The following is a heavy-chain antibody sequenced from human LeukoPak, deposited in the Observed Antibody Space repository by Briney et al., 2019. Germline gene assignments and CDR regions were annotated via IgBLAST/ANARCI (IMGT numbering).Heavy chain of an antibody. CDR1: GYTFTIYA. J-gene: IGHJ4*02. V-gene: IGHV7-4-1*02. Sequence: ASVNVSCKASGYTFTIYAMNRVRQAPGQGLEWMGWINTNTGNPTYAQGFTGRFVFSLDTSVSTAYLQISSLKAEDTAVYYCARRGVEIDQNDWGQGTVVTVSS. CDR2: INTNTGNP. CDR3: ARRGVEIDQND. D-gene: IGHD5-24*01.